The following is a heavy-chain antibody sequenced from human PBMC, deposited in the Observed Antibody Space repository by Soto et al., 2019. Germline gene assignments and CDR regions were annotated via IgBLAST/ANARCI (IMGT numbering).Heavy chain of an antibody. CDR1: GFSLTTPGVG. V-gene: IGHV2-5*02. D-gene: IGHD3-3*01. Sequence: SGPTLVNPPQTLTLTCTFSGFSLTTPGVGVGWIRQPPGKALERLALIYWDDDKRYSPSLKSRLTITKDTSKNQVVLTMTNMDPRDTGTYYCEGNYQDFWSGYSAFDICGQVTMVPVS. J-gene: IGHJ3*02. CDR3: EGNYQDFWSGYSAFDI. CDR2: IYWDDDK.